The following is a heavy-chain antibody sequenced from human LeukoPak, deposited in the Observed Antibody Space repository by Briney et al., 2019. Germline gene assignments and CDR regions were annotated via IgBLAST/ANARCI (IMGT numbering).Heavy chain of an antibody. J-gene: IGHJ4*02. Sequence: SETLSLTCAVYGGSFSGYYWSWIRQPPGKGLEWIGEINHSGSTNYNPSLKSRVTISVDTSKNQFSLKLSSVTAADTAVYYCARPSKRQVVAATRGYFDYWGQGTLVTASS. V-gene: IGHV4-34*01. CDR3: ARPSKRQVVAATRGYFDY. CDR2: INHSGST. CDR1: GGSFSGYY. D-gene: IGHD2-15*01.